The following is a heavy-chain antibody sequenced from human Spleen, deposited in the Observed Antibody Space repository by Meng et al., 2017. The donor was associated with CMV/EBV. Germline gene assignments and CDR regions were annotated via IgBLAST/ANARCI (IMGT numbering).Heavy chain of an antibody. J-gene: IGHJ4*02. D-gene: IGHD5-12*01. V-gene: IGHV4-39*07. Sequence: SETLSLTCSVSGGSVSSSNYYWGWIRQPPGKGLEWVGSMYHGGRTYYNPSLKSRVNISVDTFKNQFSLKPSSVTVADTAVYYCVSGYSGFGTFDYWGQGTLVTVSS. CDR1: GGSVSSSNYY. CDR2: MYHGGRT. CDR3: VSGYSGFGTFDY.